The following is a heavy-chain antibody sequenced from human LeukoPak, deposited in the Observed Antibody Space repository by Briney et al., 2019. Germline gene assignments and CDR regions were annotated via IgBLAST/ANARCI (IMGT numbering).Heavy chain of an antibody. J-gene: IGHJ4*02. CDR2: TSGSGGST. CDR3: AKASCYYGDYYCYFDY. D-gene: IGHD4-17*01. CDR1: GFTFSSYA. Sequence: GGSLRLSCAASGFTFSSYAMSWVRQAPGKGLEWVSATSGSGGSTHYADSVKGRFTLSRDNSKNTLYLQMNSLRVEDTAVYYCAKASCYYGDYYCYFDYWGQGTLVSVSS. V-gene: IGHV3-23*01.